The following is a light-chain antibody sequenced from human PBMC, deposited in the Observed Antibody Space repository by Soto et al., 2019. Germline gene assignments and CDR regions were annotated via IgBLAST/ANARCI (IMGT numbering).Light chain of an antibody. V-gene: IGKV3-20*01. CDR1: QSVNSNY. Sequence: EIVLTQSPGTLSLSPGERANFSCRASQSVNSNYLAWYQQRPGLAPRLLIYGTSNRATGIPDRFSGSGSGTDFTLTISRLEPEDFAVYYCQRYGSSPLYTFGQGTKLEIK. J-gene: IGKJ2*01. CDR2: GTS. CDR3: QRYGSSPLYT.